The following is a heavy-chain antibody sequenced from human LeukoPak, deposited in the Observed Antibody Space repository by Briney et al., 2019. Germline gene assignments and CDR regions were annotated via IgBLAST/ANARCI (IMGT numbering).Heavy chain of an antibody. V-gene: IGHV3-9*01. J-gene: IGHJ3*02. CDR2: ISWNSGSI. Sequence: GRSLRLSCAASGFTFDDYAMHWVRQAPGKGLEWVSGISWNSGSIGYADSVKGRFTISRDNAKNSLYLQMNSLRAEDTALYYCAKQSSGSGWYFSPAFDIWGQGTMVTVSS. D-gene: IGHD6-19*01. CDR3: AKQSSGSGWYFSPAFDI. CDR1: GFTFDDYA.